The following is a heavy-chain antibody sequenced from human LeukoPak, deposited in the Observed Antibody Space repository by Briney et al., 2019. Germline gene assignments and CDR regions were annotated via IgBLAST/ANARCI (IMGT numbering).Heavy chain of an antibody. Sequence: GGSLRLSCAASGFTFSRFAMSWVRQAPGKGLEWVSAISGSGDDTYYAESVKGRFTISRDNSRNTLYLQMNSLRAEDTAVYYSTIEIAHCSSARCYTAGFDPWGQGTLVTVSS. CDR1: GFTFSRFA. CDR2: ISGSGDDT. CDR3: TIEIAHCSSARCYTAGFDP. D-gene: IGHD2-2*01. V-gene: IGHV3-23*01. J-gene: IGHJ5*02.